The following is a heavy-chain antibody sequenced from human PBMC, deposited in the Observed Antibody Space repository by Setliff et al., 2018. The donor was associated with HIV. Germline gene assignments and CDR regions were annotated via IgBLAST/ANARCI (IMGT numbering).Heavy chain of an antibody. V-gene: IGHV3-23*01. CDR3: AKQVSGYFDY. D-gene: IGHD3-10*01. J-gene: IGHJ4*02. CDR2: ISASGTDT. Sequence: GGSLRLSCVASGFNFSNSAVSWVRHAAGKGLEWVSAISASGTDTFYTDSVKGRFTMSRDNSKNTLFLVLTSLRPEDTAVYYCAKQVSGYFDYWGQGALVTVSS. CDR1: GFNFSNSA.